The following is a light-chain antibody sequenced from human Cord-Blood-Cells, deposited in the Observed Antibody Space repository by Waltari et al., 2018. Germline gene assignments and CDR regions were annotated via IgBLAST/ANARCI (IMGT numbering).Light chain of an antibody. CDR3: QQYNNWPRT. V-gene: IGKV3-15*01. J-gene: IGKJ2*01. CDR1: QSVSSN. Sequence: EIVMTHSPATLSVSPGERATLSCRASQSVSSNLAWYQQKPGQAPRLLIYGASTRATGIPAMFSGSGSGTEFTLTISSLQSEDFAVYYCQQYNNWPRTFGQGTKLEIK. CDR2: GAS.